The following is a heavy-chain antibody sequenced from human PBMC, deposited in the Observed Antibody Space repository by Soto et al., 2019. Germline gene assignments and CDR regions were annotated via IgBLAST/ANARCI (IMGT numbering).Heavy chain of an antibody. Sequence: QVQLVQSGAEVKKPGASVKVSCKASGYTFTSYGISWVRQAPGQGLEWMGWISAYNGNTNYAQKLQGRVTMTTDTSTSTAYMELRSLRSDDTAVYYCARDPPQDGLGYSYGYGFLGYWGQGTLVTVSS. CDR2: ISAYNGNT. CDR3: ARDPPQDGLGYSYGYGFLGY. V-gene: IGHV1-18*01. D-gene: IGHD5-18*01. CDR1: GYTFTSYG. J-gene: IGHJ4*02.